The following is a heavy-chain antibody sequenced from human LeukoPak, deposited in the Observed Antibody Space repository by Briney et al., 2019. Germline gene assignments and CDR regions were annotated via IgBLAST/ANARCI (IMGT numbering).Heavy chain of an antibody. J-gene: IGHJ5*02. CDR3: ARHYGP. Sequence: SETLPLTCAVYGGSLSGYYWSWIRQPPGKGLEWIGEINRSGSTNYNPSLKSRVTISVDTSKNQFSLKLSSVTAADTAVYYCARHYGPWGQGTLVTVSS. V-gene: IGHV4-34*01. CDR2: INRSGST. CDR1: GGSLSGYY. D-gene: IGHD3-16*01.